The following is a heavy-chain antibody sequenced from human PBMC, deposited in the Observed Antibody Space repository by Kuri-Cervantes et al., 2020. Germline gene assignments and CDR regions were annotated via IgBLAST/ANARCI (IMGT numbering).Heavy chain of an antibody. CDR1: GFTFDDYA. J-gene: IGHJ3*02. CDR3: AKSIAVGDMGAFDI. Sequence: SLKISCAASGFTFDDYAMHWVRRAPGKGLEWVSGISWNSGSIGYADSVKGRFTISRDNAKNSLYLQMNSLRAEDTALYYCAKSIAVGDMGAFDIWGQGTMVTVSS. V-gene: IGHV3-9*01. CDR2: ISWNSGSI. D-gene: IGHD6-19*01.